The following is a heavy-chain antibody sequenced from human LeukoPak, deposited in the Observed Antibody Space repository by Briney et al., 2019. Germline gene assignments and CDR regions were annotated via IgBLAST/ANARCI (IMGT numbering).Heavy chain of an antibody. CDR3: ARFSGSYHYYYYGMDV. V-gene: IGHV3-48*04. D-gene: IGHD3-16*02. Sequence: GGSLRLSCEASGFTFSSYGMNWVRQAPGKGLEWLSYISSTNTTIYYADSVKGRFTISTDSAKNSLYLHMNSLRAEDTAVYFCARFSGSYHYYYYGMDVWGQGTTVTVSS. CDR2: ISSTNTTI. J-gene: IGHJ6*02. CDR1: GFTFSSYG.